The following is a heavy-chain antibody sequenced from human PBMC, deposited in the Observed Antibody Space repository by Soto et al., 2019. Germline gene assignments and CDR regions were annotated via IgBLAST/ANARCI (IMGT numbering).Heavy chain of an antibody. CDR1: GYTFTSYG. CDR2: ISAYNGNT. CDR3: ARVPRTIFGVVPFDY. V-gene: IGHV1-18*01. D-gene: IGHD3-3*01. J-gene: IGHJ4*02. Sequence: ASVKVSCKASGYTFTSYGISWVRQAPGQGLEWMGWISAYNGNTNYAQKLQGRVTMTRNTSISTAYMELRSLRSEDTAVYYCARVPRTIFGVVPFDYWGQGTLVTVSS.